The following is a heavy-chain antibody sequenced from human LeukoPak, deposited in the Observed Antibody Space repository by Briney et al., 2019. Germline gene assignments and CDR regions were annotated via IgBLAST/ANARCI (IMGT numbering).Heavy chain of an antibody. CDR1: GYTFTGYY. D-gene: IGHD2-2*01. CDR2: INPNSGDT. J-gene: IGHJ6*02. Sequence: ASVKVSCKASGYTFTGYYMHWVRQAPGQGLEWMGWINPNSGDTNYAQKFQGRVTMTRDMSISTAYMELSGLRSDDTAMYYCARVSCSSTSCPPWYYGMDVWGQGTTVTVSS. V-gene: IGHV1-2*02. CDR3: ARVSCSSTSCPPWYYGMDV.